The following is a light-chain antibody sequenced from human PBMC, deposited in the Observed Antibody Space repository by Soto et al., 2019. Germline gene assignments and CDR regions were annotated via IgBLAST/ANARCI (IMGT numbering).Light chain of an antibody. V-gene: IGKV3-20*01. Sequence: EIVLTQSPGTLSLSPGERATLSCRASQSVNNNYLAWYQQKPGQAPRLLIYGASSRATGIPDRFSGSGSGPDFTLTISRLEPEDFAVYYCQQYGSSPDTFGQGTKLEIK. CDR2: GAS. J-gene: IGKJ2*01. CDR1: QSVNNNY. CDR3: QQYGSSPDT.